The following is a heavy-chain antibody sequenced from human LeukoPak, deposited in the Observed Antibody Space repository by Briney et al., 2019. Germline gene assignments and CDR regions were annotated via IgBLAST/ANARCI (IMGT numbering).Heavy chain of an antibody. CDR3: AKDRFGVVTKLGY. V-gene: IGHV3-23*01. CDR2: ISGSGGST. Sequence: GGSLRLSCAASGFTVSSNYMSWVRQAPGKGLEWVSAISGSGGSTYYADSVKGRFTISRDNSKNTLYLQMNSLRAEDTAVYYCAKDRFGVVTKLGYWGQGTLVTVSS. CDR1: GFTVSSNY. D-gene: IGHD3-3*01. J-gene: IGHJ4*02.